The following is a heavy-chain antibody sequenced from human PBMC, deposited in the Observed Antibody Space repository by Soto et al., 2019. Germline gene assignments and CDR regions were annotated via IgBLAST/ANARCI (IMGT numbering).Heavy chain of an antibody. D-gene: IGHD3-10*01. CDR2: IYHRGST. CDR1: GYSINSDHY. CDR3: AKKGYYLSAKINLFDS. Sequence: PSETLSLTCTVSGYSINSDHYWGWIRQPPGKGLEWIGSIYHRGSTHYNLPLRSRVSISIDTSKNQFSLRLTSVTAADTAMYYCAKKGYYLSAKINLFDSWGQGTLVTVSS. V-gene: IGHV4-38-2*02. J-gene: IGHJ5*01.